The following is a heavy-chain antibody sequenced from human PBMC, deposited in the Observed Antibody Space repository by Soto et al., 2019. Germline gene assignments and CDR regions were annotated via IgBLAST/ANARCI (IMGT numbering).Heavy chain of an antibody. CDR3: AREGGYGGDSGHCCFDL. V-gene: IGHV3-53*01. CDR2: FYSGGST. J-gene: IGHJ2*01. Sequence: XGCLRLSCPASGLTVSSDYMSWVRHVPGKGLEWVSVFYSGGSTYYADSVKGRFTISRDYSKNTLYLQMNSLRAEDTAVYYCAREGGYGGDSGHCCFDLWGRGTLVTVSS. CDR1: GLTVSSDY. D-gene: IGHD2-21*02.